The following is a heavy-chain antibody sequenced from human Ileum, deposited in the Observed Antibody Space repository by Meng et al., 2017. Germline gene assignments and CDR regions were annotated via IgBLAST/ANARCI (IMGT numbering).Heavy chain of an antibody. Sequence: SVMVSCKASGGTFSSYAISWVRQAPGQGLEWMGGIIPIFGTANFAQKFQGRVTITTGESTCTAYMGLSSLRSEDTAVYYCARGSPDAFDIWGQGTMVTVSS. J-gene: IGHJ3*02. V-gene: IGHV1-69*05. CDR2: IIPIFGTA. CDR1: GGTFSSYA. CDR3: ARGSPDAFDI.